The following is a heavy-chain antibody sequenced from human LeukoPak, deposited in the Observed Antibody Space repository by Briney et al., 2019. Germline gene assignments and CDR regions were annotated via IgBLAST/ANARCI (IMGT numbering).Heavy chain of an antibody. CDR3: ARDRGIAVAGNSDY. Sequence: ASVKVSCKASGYTFTSYGISRVRQAPGQGLEWMGWISAYNGNTNYAQKLQGRVTMTTDTSTSTAYMELRSLRSDDTAVYYCARDRGIAVAGNSDYWGQGTLVTVSS. J-gene: IGHJ4*02. CDR1: GYTFTSYG. V-gene: IGHV1-18*01. CDR2: ISAYNGNT. D-gene: IGHD6-19*01.